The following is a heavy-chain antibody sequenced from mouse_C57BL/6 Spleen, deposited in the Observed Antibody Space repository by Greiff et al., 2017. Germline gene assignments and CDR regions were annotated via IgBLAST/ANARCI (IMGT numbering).Heavy chain of an antibody. CDR2: ISSGGDYI. V-gene: IGHV5-9-1*02. CDR1: GFTFSSYA. Sequence: EVKLQESGEGLVKPGGSLKLSCAASGFTFSSYAMSWVRQTPEKRLEWVAYISSGGDYIYYADTVKGRFTISRDNARNTLYLQMSSLKSEDTAMYYSTRGGYAGDFDYWGQGTTLTVSS. D-gene: IGHD2-2*01. J-gene: IGHJ2*01. CDR3: TRGGYAGDFDY.